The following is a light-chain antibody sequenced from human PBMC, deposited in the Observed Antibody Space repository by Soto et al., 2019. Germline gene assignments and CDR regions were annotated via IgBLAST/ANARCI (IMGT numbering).Light chain of an antibody. V-gene: IGLV2-8*01. CDR2: EVT. J-gene: IGLJ1*01. CDR3: SSNVGSDNYV. Sequence: QSVLTQPPSASGSPGQSVTISCTGTSSDVADYKDVSWYQQHPGKAPKLIIYEVTKRPSGVPDRFSGSKSGNTASLTVSGLQAEDEADYYCSSNVGSDNYVFGTGTPLTVL. CDR1: SSDVADYKD.